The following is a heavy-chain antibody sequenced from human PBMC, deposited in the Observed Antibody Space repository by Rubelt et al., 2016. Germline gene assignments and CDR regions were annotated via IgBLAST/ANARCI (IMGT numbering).Heavy chain of an antibody. CDR3: ARPGIGFESEHDAFDI. J-gene: IGHJ3*02. D-gene: IGHD6-13*01. V-gene: IGHV3-21*01. Sequence: SSYSMNWVRQAPGKGLEWVSSISSSSSYIYYADSGNGRLLISRDNAKNSLYRQRNSLRAEDTAVYYCARPGIGFESEHDAFDIWGQGTMVTVSS. CDR2: ISSSSSYI. CDR1: SSYS.